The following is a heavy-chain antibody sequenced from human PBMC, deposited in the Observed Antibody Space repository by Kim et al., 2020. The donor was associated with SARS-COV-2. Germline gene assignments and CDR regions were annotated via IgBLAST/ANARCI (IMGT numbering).Heavy chain of an antibody. CDR3: ARVSGRESGYIAAAIDFDY. J-gene: IGHJ4*02. CDR1: GGSISSYY. V-gene: IGHV4-59*13. Sequence: SETLSLTCTVSGGSISSYYWSWIRQPPGKGLEWIGYIYYSGSTNYNPSLKSRVTISVDTSKNQFSLKLSSVTAADTAVYYCARVSGRESGYIAAAIDFDYWGQGTLVTVSS. CDR2: IYYSGST. D-gene: IGHD6-13*01.